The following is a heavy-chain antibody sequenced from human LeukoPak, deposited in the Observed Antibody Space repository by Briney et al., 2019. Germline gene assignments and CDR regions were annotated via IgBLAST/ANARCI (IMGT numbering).Heavy chain of an antibody. J-gene: IGHJ4*02. CDR3: AKGSAYGYGYFSDY. D-gene: IGHD5-18*01. CDR1: GFRFSEYS. V-gene: IGHV3-48*04. CDR2: ISTSCNTI. Sequence: PGGSLRLSYVACGFRFSEYSMSGVRQAPGRGLELVSFISTSCNTIYYADFVEERITSSRDNAKSFLLLQMDGLRAEATATYYCAKGSAYGYGYFSDYWGKGIMVAAAS.